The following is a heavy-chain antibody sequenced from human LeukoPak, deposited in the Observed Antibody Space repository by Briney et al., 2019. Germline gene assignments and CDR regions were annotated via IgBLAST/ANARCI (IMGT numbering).Heavy chain of an antibody. V-gene: IGHV5-51*01. CDR1: GYDFRSYW. CDR2: IYPDDSDA. D-gene: IGHD5/OR15-5a*01. J-gene: IGHJ6*02. CDR3: ARLTGTLAPPDIFDLAV. Sequence: GESLKISCKASGYDFRSYWIVWVRQMPGHGLECLGIIYPDDSDAGYSPSHQGQVTISVDNSVNTAYLQWGGLTASDTAIYYCARLTGTLAPPDIFDLAVWGQGTSVIVSS.